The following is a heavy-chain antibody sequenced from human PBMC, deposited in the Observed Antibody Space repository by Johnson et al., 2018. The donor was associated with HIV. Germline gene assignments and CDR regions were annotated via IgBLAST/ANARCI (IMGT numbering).Heavy chain of an antibody. Sequence: EVQLVESGGGVVRPGGSLRLSCAASGFTFDDYGMSWVRQAPGKGLVWVSRINTDGSATTYADSVKGRFTISRDNAKNTLYLQMNSLRAEDTAVYYCARERPRDAFDIWGQGTMVTVSS. CDR1: GFTFDDYG. CDR3: ARERPRDAFDI. V-gene: IGHV3-20*04. J-gene: IGHJ3*02. CDR2: INTDGSAT.